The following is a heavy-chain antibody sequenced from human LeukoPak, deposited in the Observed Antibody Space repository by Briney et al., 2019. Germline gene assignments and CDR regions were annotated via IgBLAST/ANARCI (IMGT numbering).Heavy chain of an antibody. V-gene: IGHV3-23*01. Sequence: GGSLRLSCAASGFTFSSYAMSWVRQAPGKGLEWVSGISGSGGSTYYADSVKGRFTISRDNSKNTLYLQMNSLRAEDTAVYYCARDPYYITRGGYYGMDVWGQGTTVTASS. D-gene: IGHD1-20*01. CDR2: ISGSGGST. J-gene: IGHJ6*02. CDR3: ARDPYYITRGGYYGMDV. CDR1: GFTFSSYA.